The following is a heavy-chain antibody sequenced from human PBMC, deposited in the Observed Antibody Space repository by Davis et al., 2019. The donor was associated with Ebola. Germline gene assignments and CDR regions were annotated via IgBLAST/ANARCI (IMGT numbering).Heavy chain of an antibody. Sequence: LKISCAASGFTFSSYGMHWVRQAPGKGLEWVAVISYDGSNKYYADSVKGRFTISRDNSKNTLYLQMNSLRAEDTAVYYCAKDLGNFFVFDYWGQGTLVTVSS. CDR2: ISYDGSNK. CDR1: GFTFSSYG. D-gene: IGHD4-23*01. V-gene: IGHV3-30*18. J-gene: IGHJ4*02. CDR3: AKDLGNFFVFDY.